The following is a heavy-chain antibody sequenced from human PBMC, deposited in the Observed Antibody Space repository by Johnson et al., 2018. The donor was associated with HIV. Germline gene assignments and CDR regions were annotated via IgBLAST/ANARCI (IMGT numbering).Heavy chain of an antibody. CDR2: ISYDGSNK. J-gene: IGHJ3*02. V-gene: IGHV3-30*04. CDR1: GFTFSSYA. Sequence: VQLVESGGGVVQPGRSLRLSCAASGFTFSSYAMHWVRQAPGKGLEWVAIISYDGSNKYYADSVKGRFTISRDNSKNTLYLQMNSLRAEDTAVYYCARDSGKKRSSSPWPDAFDIWCHGTMFTVSS. CDR3: ARDSGKKRSSSPWPDAFDI. D-gene: IGHD6-6*01.